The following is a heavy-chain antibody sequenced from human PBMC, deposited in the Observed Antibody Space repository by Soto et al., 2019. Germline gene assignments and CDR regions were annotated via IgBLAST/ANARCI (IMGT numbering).Heavy chain of an antibody. D-gene: IGHD1-1*01. CDR2: IIPIFGTA. CDR3: ARAHWNYDYYGMDV. V-gene: IGHV1-69*06. CDR1: GGTFSSYA. Sequence: SVKVSCKASGGTFSSYAISWVRQAPGQGLEWMGGIIPIFGTANYAQKFQGRVTITADKSTSTAYMELSSLRSGDTAVYYCARAHWNYDYYGMDVWGQGTTVTVSS. J-gene: IGHJ6*02.